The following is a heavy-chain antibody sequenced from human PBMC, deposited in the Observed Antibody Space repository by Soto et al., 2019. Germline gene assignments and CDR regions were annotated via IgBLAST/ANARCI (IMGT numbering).Heavy chain of an antibody. CDR1: GYSISSGYY. CDR2: IYHSGST. Sequence: LSLTCAVSGYSISSGYYWGWIRQPPGKGLEWIGSIYHSGSTYYNPSLKSRVTISVDTSKNQFSLKLSSVTAADTAVYYCARDLVIAVASGLDPWGQGTLVTVSS. V-gene: IGHV4-38-2*02. J-gene: IGHJ5*02. CDR3: ARDLVIAVASGLDP. D-gene: IGHD6-19*01.